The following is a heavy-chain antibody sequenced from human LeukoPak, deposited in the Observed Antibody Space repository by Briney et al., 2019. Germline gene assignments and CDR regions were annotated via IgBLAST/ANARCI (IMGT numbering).Heavy chain of an antibody. D-gene: IGHD5-18*01. V-gene: IGHV4-39*01. CDR3: ARHHSYALDY. Sequence: SETLSLTCTVSGGSISSSSYYWGWIRQPPGKGLEWIGEINHSGSTNYNPSLKSRVTISVDTSKNQFSLKLSSVTAADTAVYYCARHHSYALDYWGQGTLVTVSS. CDR2: INHSGST. CDR1: GGSISSSSYY. J-gene: IGHJ4*02.